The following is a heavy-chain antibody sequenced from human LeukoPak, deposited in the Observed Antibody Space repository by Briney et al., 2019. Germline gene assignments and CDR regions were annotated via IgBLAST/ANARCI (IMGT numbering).Heavy chain of an antibody. V-gene: IGHV4-39*01. CDR3: ARLTSGYNYPDYFDY. J-gene: IGHJ4*02. D-gene: IGHD5-18*01. Sequence: SETLSLTCTVSGGSISSSSYYWGWIRQPPGKGLEWIGSIYYSGSTYYNPSLYSRVTISVDMSKNQFSLKLSSVTAADTAVYYCARLTSGYNYPDYFDYWGQGTLVTVSS. CDR2: IYYSGST. CDR1: GGSISSSSYY.